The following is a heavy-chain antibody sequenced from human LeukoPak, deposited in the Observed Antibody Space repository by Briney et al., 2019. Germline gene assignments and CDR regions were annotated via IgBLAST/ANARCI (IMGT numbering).Heavy chain of an antibody. CDR1: GGSFSGYY. J-gene: IGHJ4*02. V-gene: IGHV4-34*01. CDR2: INHSGST. Sequence: SETLSLTCAVYGGSFSGYYWSWIRQPPGKGLEWIGEINHSGSTNYNPSLKSRVTISVDTSKNQFSLKLSSVTAADTAVYYCARGCYFDYWGQGTLVTVSS. CDR3: ARGCYFDY.